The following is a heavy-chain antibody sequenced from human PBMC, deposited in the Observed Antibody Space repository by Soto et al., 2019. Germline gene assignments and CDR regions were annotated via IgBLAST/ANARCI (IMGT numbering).Heavy chain of an antibody. Sequence: QVQLVQSGAEVKKPGSFVKVSCKASGATFSGYAINWGRQAPGQGLEWLGRIVPIFETLNYAERFQGRVAITADESTTTVYMELTNLTHEDTAVYYCVVMGNVAVSNPRSFDYWGQGTQVTVSS. V-gene: IGHV1-69*18. CDR3: VVMGNVAVSNPRSFDY. D-gene: IGHD6-19*01. CDR1: GATFSGYA. J-gene: IGHJ4*02. CDR2: IVPIFETL.